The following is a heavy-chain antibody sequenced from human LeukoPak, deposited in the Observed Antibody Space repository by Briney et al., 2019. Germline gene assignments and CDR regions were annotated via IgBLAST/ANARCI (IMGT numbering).Heavy chain of an antibody. CDR3: ANTRRSGWYLGLDY. J-gene: IGHJ4*02. Sequence: ETLSLTCAVSGGSISSSNWWSWVRQAPGKGLEWVPVIYSGGSTYYADSVKGRFTISRDNSKNTLYLQMNSLRAEDTAVYYCANTRRSGWYLGLDYWGQGTLVTVSS. D-gene: IGHD6-19*01. CDR1: GGSISSSNW. V-gene: IGHV3-53*01. CDR2: IYSGGST.